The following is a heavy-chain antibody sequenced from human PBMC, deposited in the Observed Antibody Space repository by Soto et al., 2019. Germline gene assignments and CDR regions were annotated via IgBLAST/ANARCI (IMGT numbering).Heavy chain of an antibody. V-gene: IGHV1-69*13. CDR3: ALSYYYDSCCFVPPLSPYSMDF. Sequence: SVKVSCKASGGTFSSYAISWVRQAPGQGLEWMGGIIPIFGTANYAQKFQGRVTITADESTSTAYMELSSLRSEDTAVYYCALSYYYDSCCFVPPLSPYSMDFWGTAITVTLST. CDR2: IIPIFGTA. D-gene: IGHD3-22*01. J-gene: IGHJ6*04. CDR1: GGTFSSYA.